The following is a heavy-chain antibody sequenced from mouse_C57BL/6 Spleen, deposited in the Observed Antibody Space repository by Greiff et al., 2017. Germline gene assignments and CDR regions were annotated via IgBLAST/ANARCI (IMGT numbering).Heavy chain of an antibody. J-gene: IGHJ2*01. D-gene: IGHD2-4*01. Sequence: VQLQQSGAELVRPGASVTLSCKASGYTFTDYEMHWVKQTPVHGLEWIGAIDPETGGTAYNQKFKGKAILTADKSSSTAYMDLRSLTSEDSAVYYCTRSTLYYDYFYWGQGTTLTVSS. CDR2: IDPETGGT. CDR1: GYTFTDYE. CDR3: TRSTLYYDYFY. V-gene: IGHV1-15*01.